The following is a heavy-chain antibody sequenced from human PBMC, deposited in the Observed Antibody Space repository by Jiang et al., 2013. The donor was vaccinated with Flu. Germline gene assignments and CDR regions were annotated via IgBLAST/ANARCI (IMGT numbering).Heavy chain of an antibody. Sequence: YYADSVKGRFTISRDNSKNTLYLQMNSLRAEDTAVYYCARDHDGYFDYWGQGTLVTVSS. D-gene: IGHD3-3*01. J-gene: IGHJ4*02. V-gene: IGHV3-33*01. CDR3: ARDHDGYFDY.